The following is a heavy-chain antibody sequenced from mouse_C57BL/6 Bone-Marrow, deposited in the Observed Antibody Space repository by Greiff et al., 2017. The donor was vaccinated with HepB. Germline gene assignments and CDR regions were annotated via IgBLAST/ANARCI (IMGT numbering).Heavy chain of an antibody. CDR1: GYTFTSYW. D-gene: IGHD2-4*01. V-gene: IGHV1-69*01. CDR3: ARVIRRYFDV. CDR2: VDPSDSYN. J-gene: IGHJ1*03. Sequence: QVHVKQPGAELVMPGASVKLSCKASGYTFTSYWMHWVKQRPGQGLEWIGEVDPSDSYNNYNQKFKGKSTLTVDKSSSTAYMQLSSLTSEDSAVYYCARVIRRYFDVWGTGTTVTVSS.